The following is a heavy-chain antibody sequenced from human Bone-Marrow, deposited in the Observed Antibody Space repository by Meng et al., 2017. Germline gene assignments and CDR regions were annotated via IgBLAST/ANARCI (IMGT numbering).Heavy chain of an antibody. CDR1: GVTFSGSD. Sequence: GGSLRLSCAVSGVTFSGSDIHWVRQASGKGLEWVAVISYDGSNKYYADSVKGRFTISRDNSKNTLYLQMNSLRAEDTAVYYCARDFQYYYDSSGYDYWGQGTLVTVSS. D-gene: IGHD3-22*01. CDR3: ARDFQYYYDSSGYDY. V-gene: IGHV3-30*04. CDR2: ISYDGSNK. J-gene: IGHJ4*02.